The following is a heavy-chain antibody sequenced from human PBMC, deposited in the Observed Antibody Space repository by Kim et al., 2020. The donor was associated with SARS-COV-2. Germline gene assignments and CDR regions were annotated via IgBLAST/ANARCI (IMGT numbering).Heavy chain of an antibody. CDR3: AKEEWFCAVSS. CDR2: LSGNSNTT. V-gene: IGHV3-23*01. CDR1: GFNFTTHS. Sequence: GGSLRLSCAVSGFNFTTHSMAWVRQATGAGLEWISSLSGNSNTTSYADSVTGRFTIPGDISKRTLYLQMNSLRAENTAVYFCAKEEWFCAVSSWRPGSLV. D-gene: IGHD3-10*01. J-gene: IGHJ1*01.